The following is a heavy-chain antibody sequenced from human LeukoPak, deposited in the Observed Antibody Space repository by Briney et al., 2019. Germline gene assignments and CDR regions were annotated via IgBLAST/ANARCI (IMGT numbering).Heavy chain of an antibody. V-gene: IGHV3-30*04. CDR1: GFTFSSYA. J-gene: IGHJ6*02. CDR3: AKGTQALIDYYYYGMDV. CDR2: ISYDGSNK. Sequence: GGSLRLSCAASGFTFSSYAMHWVRQAPGKGLEWVAVISYDGSNKYYADSVKGRFTISRDNSKNTLYLQMNSLRAEDTAVYYCAKGTQALIDYYYYGMDVWGQGTTVTVSS. D-gene: IGHD2-21*01.